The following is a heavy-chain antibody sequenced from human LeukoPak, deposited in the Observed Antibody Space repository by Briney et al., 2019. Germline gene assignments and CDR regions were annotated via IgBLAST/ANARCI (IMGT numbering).Heavy chain of an antibody. V-gene: IGHV1-69*13. CDR1: GYTFTSYG. Sequence: GASVKVSCKASGYTFTSYGISWVRQAPGQGLEWMGGIIPIFGTANYAQKFQGRVTITADESTSTAYMELSSLRSEDTAVYYCARAELWFGELLTDYWGQGTLVTVSS. CDR3: ARAELWFGELLTDY. D-gene: IGHD3-10*01. J-gene: IGHJ4*02. CDR2: IIPIFGTA.